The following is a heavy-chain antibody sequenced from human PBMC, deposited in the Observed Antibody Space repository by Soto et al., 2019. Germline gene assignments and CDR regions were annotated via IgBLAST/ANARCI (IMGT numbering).Heavy chain of an antibody. Sequence: GASVKVSCKAFGYSFVDHYIHWVRQAPGQGLEWMGWINPKSGGTKYAPKFQGRVTMTRDTSISTAYMELSRLKSDDTAVYYCARSSGWSRSDYWGQGTLVTVSS. V-gene: IGHV1-2*02. D-gene: IGHD6-19*01. CDR2: INPKSGGT. CDR1: GYSFVDHY. CDR3: ARSSGWSRSDY. J-gene: IGHJ4*02.